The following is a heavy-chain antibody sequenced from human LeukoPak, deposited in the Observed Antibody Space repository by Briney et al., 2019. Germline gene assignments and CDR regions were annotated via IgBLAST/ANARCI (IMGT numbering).Heavy chain of an antibody. CDR2: ISGSGGST. Sequence: GGSLRLSCAASGFTFSSYAMSWVRQAPGKGLEWVSAISGSGGSTYYADSVKGRFTISRDNSKNTLYLQMNSLRAEDTAVYYCAKHGGYCSGGSCYSPYYFDYWGQGTLVTVSS. CDR1: GFTFSSYA. J-gene: IGHJ4*02. D-gene: IGHD2-15*01. CDR3: AKHGGYCSGGSCYSPYYFDY. V-gene: IGHV3-23*01.